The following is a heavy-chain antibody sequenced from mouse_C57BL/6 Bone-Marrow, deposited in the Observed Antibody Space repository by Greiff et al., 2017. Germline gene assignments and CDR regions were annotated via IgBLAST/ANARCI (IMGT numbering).Heavy chain of an antibody. CDR1: GFNIKDDC. Sequence: VQLQQSGAELVRPGASVKLSCTASGFNIKDDCMHWVKQRPEQGLEWIGWIDPENGDTEYASKFQGKATITADTSSNTAYLQLSSLTSEDTAVYYCTNSYGSRYYFDYWGQGTTLTVSA. V-gene: IGHV14-4*01. CDR3: TNSYGSRYYFDY. D-gene: IGHD1-1*01. CDR2: IDPENGDT. J-gene: IGHJ2*01.